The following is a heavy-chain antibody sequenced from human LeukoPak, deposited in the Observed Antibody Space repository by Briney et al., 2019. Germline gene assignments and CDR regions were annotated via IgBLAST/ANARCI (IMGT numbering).Heavy chain of an antibody. J-gene: IGHJ5*02. V-gene: IGHV3-48*01. CDR3: ARESYYYDSSTENWFDP. D-gene: IGHD3-22*01. Sequence: GGSLRLSCAASGFTFSSYSMTWVRQAPGKGLEWVSYISSSSSTIYYADSVKGRFTISRDNAKNSLYLQMNSLRAEDTAVYYCARESYYYDSSTENWFDPWGQGTLVTVSS. CDR2: ISSSSSTI. CDR1: GFTFSSYS.